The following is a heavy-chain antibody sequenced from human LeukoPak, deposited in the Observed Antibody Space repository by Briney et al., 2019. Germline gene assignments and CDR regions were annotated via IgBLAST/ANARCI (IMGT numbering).Heavy chain of an antibody. J-gene: IGHJ6*02. Sequence: SETLSLTCTVSGDSISGYYWSWIRQPPGKGLEWIGYIYYSGSTNYNPSLKSRVTISVDTSKNQFSLKLSTVTAADTAVYYCARTSGGGMDVWGQGTTVTVSS. D-gene: IGHD3-10*01. V-gene: IGHV4-59*01. CDR2: IYYSGST. CDR3: ARTSGGGMDV. CDR1: GDSISGYY.